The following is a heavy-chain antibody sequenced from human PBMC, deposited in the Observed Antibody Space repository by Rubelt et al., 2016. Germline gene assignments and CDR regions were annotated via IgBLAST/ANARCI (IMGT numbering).Heavy chain of an antibody. CDR1: GYTLTELS. D-gene: IGHD4-17*01. V-gene: IGHV1-46*01. CDR3: ARDGASTVTYFDY. J-gene: IGHJ4*02. CDR2: INPSGGST. Sequence: GYTLTELSMHWVRQAPGQGLEWMGIINPSGGSTSYAQKFQGRVTMTRDTSTSTVYMELSSLRSDDTAVYYCARDGASTVTYFDYWGQGTLVTVSS.